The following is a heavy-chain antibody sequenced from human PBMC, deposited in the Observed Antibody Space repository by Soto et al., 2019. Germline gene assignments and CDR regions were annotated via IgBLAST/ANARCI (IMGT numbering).Heavy chain of an antibody. J-gene: IGHJ3*02. Sequence: GASVKVSCKASGGTFSSYTISWVRQAPGQGLEWMGRIIPILGIANYAQKFQGRVTITADKSTSTAYMELSSLRSEDTAVYYCARVPPTSYCSGGSCGNDAFDIWGQGTMVTVSS. CDR2: IIPILGIA. V-gene: IGHV1-69*02. D-gene: IGHD2-15*01. CDR3: ARVPPTSYCSGGSCGNDAFDI. CDR1: GGTFSSYT.